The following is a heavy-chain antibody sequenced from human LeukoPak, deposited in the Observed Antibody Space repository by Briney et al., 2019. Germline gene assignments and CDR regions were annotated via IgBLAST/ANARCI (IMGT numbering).Heavy chain of an antibody. Sequence: WASVKVSCKASGGTFSSYAISWVRQAPGQGLEWMGRIIPILGIANYAQKFQGRVTITADKSTSTAYMELSSLRSEDTAVYYCASICSSTSCYTWFDPWGQGTLVTVSS. V-gene: IGHV1-69*04. D-gene: IGHD2-2*02. CDR3: ASICSSTSCYTWFDP. J-gene: IGHJ5*02. CDR1: GGTFSSYA. CDR2: IIPILGIA.